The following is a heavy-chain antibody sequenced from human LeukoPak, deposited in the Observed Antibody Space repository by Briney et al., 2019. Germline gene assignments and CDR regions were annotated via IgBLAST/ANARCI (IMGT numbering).Heavy chain of an antibody. V-gene: IGHV4-59*08. J-gene: IGHJ4*02. CDR3: SGYQLPSRFDY. CDR1: GGSISSYY. CDR2: IYYSGST. Sequence: PSETLSLTCTVSGGSISSYYWSWIRQPPGKGLEWIGYIYYSGSTNYNPSLKSRVTISVDTSKNQFSLKLSSVTAADTAVYYCSGYQLPSRFDYWGQGTLVTVSS. D-gene: IGHD2-2*01.